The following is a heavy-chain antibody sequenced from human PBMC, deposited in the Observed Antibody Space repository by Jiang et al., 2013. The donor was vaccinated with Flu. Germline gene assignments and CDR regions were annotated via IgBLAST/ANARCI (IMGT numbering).Heavy chain of an antibody. J-gene: IGHJ4*02. CDR3: AKDFPEDGWALYYCARDRGDWNYVPGDY. CDR1: GFTFIYSA. Sequence: GAEVKKPGASVKVSCKASGFTFIYSAIHWVRQAPGQGLEWMGWINAGNGNTKYSQKFQGRLTITRDTSANTAYMELSSLRSEDTAVYFCAKDFPEDGWALYYCARDRGDWNYVPGDYWGQGTLVTVSS. CDR2: INAGNGNT. D-gene: IGHD1-7*01. V-gene: IGHV1-3*01.